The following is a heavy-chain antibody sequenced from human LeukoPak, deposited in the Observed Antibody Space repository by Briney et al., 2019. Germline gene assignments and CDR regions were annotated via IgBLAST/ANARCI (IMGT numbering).Heavy chain of an antibody. CDR2: IYYSGNT. V-gene: IGHV4-39*02. Sequence: SETLSLTCTVSGVSISSSNSYWGWIRQPPGKGLEWIGSIYYSGNTYYNASLKSQVSISIDTSKNQFSLRLTSVTAADTAVYYCAREREGPYGYLDYWGQGILVTVSS. D-gene: IGHD4-17*01. CDR1: GVSISSSNSY. CDR3: AREREGPYGYLDY. J-gene: IGHJ4*02.